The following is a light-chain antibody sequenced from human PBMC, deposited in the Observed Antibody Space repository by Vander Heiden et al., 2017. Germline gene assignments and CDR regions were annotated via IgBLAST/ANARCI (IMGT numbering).Light chain of an antibody. V-gene: IGKV4-1*01. J-gene: IGKJ5*01. CDR3: QQYYSTPT. Sequence: IVMTQSPASLAVSLGERATINYKSSQSVLYSSNNKNYLAWYQQKPGQPPTLLIYWASTRESGVPDRFSGSGSGTDFTLTISSLQAEDVAVYYCQQYYSTPTFGQGTRLEIK. CDR1: QSVLYSSNNKNY. CDR2: WAS.